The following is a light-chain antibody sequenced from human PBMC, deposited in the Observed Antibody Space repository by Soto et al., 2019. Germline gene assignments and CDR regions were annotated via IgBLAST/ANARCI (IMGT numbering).Light chain of an antibody. V-gene: IGLV2-14*01. CDR2: DVS. Sequence: QSVLTQPASVSGSPGQSLTISCTGTSSDVGGYNHVSWYQQHPDKAPKLMIYDVSNRPSGVSNRFSGSKSGNTASLTISGLQAEDEADYYCSSYTSSSTRVFGGGTELTVL. J-gene: IGLJ3*02. CDR1: SSDVGGYNH. CDR3: SSYTSSSTRV.